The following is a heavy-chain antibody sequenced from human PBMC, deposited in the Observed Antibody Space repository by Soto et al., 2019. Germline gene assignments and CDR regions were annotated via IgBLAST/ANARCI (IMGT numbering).Heavy chain of an antibody. CDR3: AGEGVEAAGYGMDV. Sequence: QVQLVESGGGVVQPGRSLRLSCAASGFTFSSHGMHWIRQAPGKGLEWVAIIWYNGKNKYYADSVKGRFTISRDISNNTLHLQMNSLRSEDTVVYYCAGEGVEAAGYGMDVWGQGTTVTVSS. J-gene: IGHJ6*02. CDR2: IWYNGKNK. V-gene: IGHV3-33*01. D-gene: IGHD6-13*01. CDR1: GFTFSSHG.